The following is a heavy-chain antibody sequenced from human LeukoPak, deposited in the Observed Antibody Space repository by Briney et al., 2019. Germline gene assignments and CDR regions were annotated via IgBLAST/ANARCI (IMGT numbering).Heavy chain of an antibody. J-gene: IGHJ6*03. CDR1: GGSISSYY. V-gene: IGHV4-4*07. CDR2: IYTSGST. D-gene: IGHD3-10*01. CDR3: ARVTGSFYFYYYMDV. Sequence: SETLSLTCTVSGGSISSYYWSWIRQPAGKGLEWIGRIYTSGSTNYNPSLKSRVTISVDTSKNQFSLKLSSVTAADTAVYYCARVTGSFYFYYYMDVWGKGTTVTVSS.